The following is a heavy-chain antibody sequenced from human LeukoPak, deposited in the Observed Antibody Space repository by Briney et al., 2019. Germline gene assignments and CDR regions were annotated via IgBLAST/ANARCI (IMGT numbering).Heavy chain of an antibody. Sequence: PETLSLTCTVSGGSISSYYWSWIRQPPGKGLEWTGYIYYSGSTNYNPSLKSRVTISVDTSKNQFSLKLSSVTAADTAVYYCARASPEATSDYYYYGMDVWGQGTTVTVSS. J-gene: IGHJ6*02. CDR3: ARASPEATSDYYYYGMDV. CDR1: GGSISSYY. V-gene: IGHV4-59*01. CDR2: IYYSGST. D-gene: IGHD5-12*01.